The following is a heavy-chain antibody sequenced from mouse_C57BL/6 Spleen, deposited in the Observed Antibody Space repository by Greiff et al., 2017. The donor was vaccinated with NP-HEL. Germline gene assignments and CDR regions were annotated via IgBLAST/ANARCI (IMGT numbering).Heavy chain of an antibody. V-gene: IGHV5-4*01. J-gene: IGHJ4*01. CDR1: GFTFSSYA. CDR2: ISDGGSYT. Sequence: EVKLMESGGGLVKPGGSLKLSCAASGFTFSSYAMSWVRQTPEKRLEWVATISDGGSYTYYPDNVKGRFTISRDNAKNNLYLQMSHLKSEDTAMYYCARDRPDGDYYAMDYWGQGTSVTVSS. CDR3: ARDRPDGDYYAMDY.